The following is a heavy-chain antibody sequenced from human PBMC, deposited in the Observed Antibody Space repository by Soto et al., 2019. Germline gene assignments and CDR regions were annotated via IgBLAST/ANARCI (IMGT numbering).Heavy chain of an antibody. D-gene: IGHD5-18*01. CDR2: ISGSGGNT. V-gene: IGHV3-23*01. CDR1: GFTFSSNA. Sequence: PGGSLRLSCAASGFTFSSNAMSWVRQAPGKGLEWVSSISGSGGNTYYAESVKGRFTISRDNSKNILYVQIKTLRAEDTAVYYCAKDRGYSYGWAKSDAFDIWGQGTMVTVSS. J-gene: IGHJ3*02. CDR3: AKDRGYSYGWAKSDAFDI.